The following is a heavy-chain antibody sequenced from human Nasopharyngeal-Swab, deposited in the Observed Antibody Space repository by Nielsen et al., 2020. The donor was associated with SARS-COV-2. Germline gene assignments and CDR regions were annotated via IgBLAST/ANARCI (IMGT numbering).Heavy chain of an antibody. V-gene: IGHV4-39*01. D-gene: IGHD6-13*01. CDR2: IYYSGST. J-gene: IGHJ6*04. CDR3: ARSIAAAGNFPRIRVFPDV. Sequence: WIRQPPGKGLEWIGSIYYSGSTYYNLSLKSRVTISVDTSKNQFSLKLSSVTAADTAVYYCARSIAAAGNFPRIRVFPDVWGKGTTVTSPQ.